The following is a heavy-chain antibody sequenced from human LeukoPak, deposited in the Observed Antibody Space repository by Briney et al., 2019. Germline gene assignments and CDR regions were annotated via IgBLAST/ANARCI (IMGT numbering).Heavy chain of an antibody. V-gene: IGHV4-38-2*01. Sequence: PSETLSLTCAVSGYSISSGYYWGWIRQPPGKGLEWIGSIYHSGSTYYNPSLKSRVTISVDTSKNQFTLKLSSVTAADTAVYYCASQDGYNYDDWFDPWGQGTLVTVSS. CDR2: IYHSGST. D-gene: IGHD5-24*01. J-gene: IGHJ5*02. CDR1: GYSISSGYY. CDR3: ASQDGYNYDDWFDP.